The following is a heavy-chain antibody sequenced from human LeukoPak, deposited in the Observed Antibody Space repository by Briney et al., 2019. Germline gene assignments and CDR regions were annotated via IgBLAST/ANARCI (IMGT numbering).Heavy chain of an antibody. Sequence: ASVKVSCKASGGTFNSYAISWVRQAPGQGLEWMGRIIPILGIANYAQKIQGRVTITADKSTSTAYMELSSLRAEDTAVYYCARVGGDGYRFDYWGQGTLVTVSS. CDR2: IIPILGIA. V-gene: IGHV1-69*04. CDR1: GGTFNSYA. D-gene: IGHD5-24*01. CDR3: ARVGGDGYRFDY. J-gene: IGHJ4*02.